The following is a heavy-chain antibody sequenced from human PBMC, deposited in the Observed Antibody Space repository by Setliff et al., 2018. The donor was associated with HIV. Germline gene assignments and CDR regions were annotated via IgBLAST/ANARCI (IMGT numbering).Heavy chain of an antibody. J-gene: IGHJ2*01. CDR3: ARDAACPQGICYTGYFDL. CDR1: GYTLTEVS. Sequence: SVKVSCKISGYTLTEVSMHWVRQAPGKGLEWMGGIIHIFGSANYPQRFHGRVTMTADESMTTAYMELNSLRSEATAVYFCARDAACPQGICYTGYFDLWGRGTLVTVSS. CDR2: IIHIFGSA. D-gene: IGHD2-8*01. V-gene: IGHV1-69*13.